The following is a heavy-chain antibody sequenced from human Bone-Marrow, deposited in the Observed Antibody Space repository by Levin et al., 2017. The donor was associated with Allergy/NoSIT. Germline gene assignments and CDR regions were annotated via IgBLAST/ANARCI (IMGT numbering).Heavy chain of an antibody. D-gene: IGHD2-21*01. CDR2: ISAYNGDT. CDR3: ARDLGHCGGDCYWDTFDI. J-gene: IGHJ3*02. Sequence: GASVKVSCRASGYTFTNYGISWVRQAPGQGLQWMGWISAYNGDTNYAQRLQGRVTMTADTSTNTVYLEVKSLTSDDTAVYFCARDLGHCGGDCYWDTFDIWGQGTKLTVSS. CDR1: GYTFTNYG. V-gene: IGHV1-18*01.